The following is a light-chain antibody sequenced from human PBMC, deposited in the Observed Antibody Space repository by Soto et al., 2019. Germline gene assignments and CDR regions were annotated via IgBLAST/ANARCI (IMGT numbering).Light chain of an antibody. CDR1: ETISTF. CDR2: AAS. Sequence: DIQLTQSPSSLSSSVGDRVTMTCRASETISTFLNWYQHKPGEAPKLLIYAASSLQSGVPSRFSGSGSGTEFTLTISSLQPDDFATYYCQQSSSYPTFGGGSIVDI. V-gene: IGKV1-9*01. J-gene: IGKJ4*01. CDR3: QQSSSYPT.